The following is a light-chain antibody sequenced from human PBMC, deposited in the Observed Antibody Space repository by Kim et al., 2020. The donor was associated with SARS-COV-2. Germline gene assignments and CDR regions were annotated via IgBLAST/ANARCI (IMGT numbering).Light chain of an antibody. J-gene: IGKJ1*01. V-gene: IGKV3D-15*01. CDR3: QQYFNCPT. CDR2: GAS. Sequence: EIVMTQSPATVSVSPGERVTLSCRASQSVGSNLAWYQQEPGQAPRLIVHGASTRATDIPARFSGSGSGTEFTLTISSLQSEDFAVYYCQQYFNCPTFGQGTKVDIK. CDR1: QSVGSN.